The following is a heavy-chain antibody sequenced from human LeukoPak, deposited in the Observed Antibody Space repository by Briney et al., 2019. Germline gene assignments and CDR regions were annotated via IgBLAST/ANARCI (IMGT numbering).Heavy chain of an antibody. J-gene: IGHJ4*02. D-gene: IGHD3-3*01. CDR3: ARAPNYDFWSGYLDY. Sequence: SETLYLTCTVSGYSIRSGDYWGWIRQPPGKGLEWIGNIYHSGSTYYNPSLKSRVIISVDTSKNHFSLKLSSVTAADTAVYYCARAPNYDFWSGYLDYWGQGTLVTVSS. CDR1: GYSIRSGDY. V-gene: IGHV4-38-2*02. CDR2: IYHSGST.